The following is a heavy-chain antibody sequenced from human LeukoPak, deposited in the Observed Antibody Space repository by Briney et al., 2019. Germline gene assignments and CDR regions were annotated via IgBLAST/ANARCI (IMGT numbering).Heavy chain of an antibody. CDR2: ISSNGGGA. CDR3: VKDLRGIESFDY. Sequence: PGGSLRLSCSASGFTFSSYAMHWVRQAPGKGLEYVSAISSNGGGAYYADSVKGRFTISRDNSKNTLYLQMSSLRPEDTAVYYCVKDLRGIESFDYWGQGNLVTVSS. J-gene: IGHJ4*02. CDR1: GFTFSSYA. V-gene: IGHV3-64D*09.